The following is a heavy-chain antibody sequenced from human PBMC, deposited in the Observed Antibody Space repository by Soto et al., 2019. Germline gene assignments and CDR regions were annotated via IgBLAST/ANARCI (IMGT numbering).Heavy chain of an antibody. CDR3: AKGSVVDYDILTGYYPAPIDY. CDR1: GVTFNSCN. Sequence: GGSLRLSCAPFGVTFNSCNTNPVPQAPGKGLAVVSSISGSSGSTYYADSVKGRFTITRDNSKNTLYLQMNSLRAEDTAVYYCAKGSVVDYDILTGYYPAPIDYWGQGTLVTVSS. V-gene: IGHV3-23*01. D-gene: IGHD3-9*01. J-gene: IGHJ4*02. CDR2: ISGSSGST.